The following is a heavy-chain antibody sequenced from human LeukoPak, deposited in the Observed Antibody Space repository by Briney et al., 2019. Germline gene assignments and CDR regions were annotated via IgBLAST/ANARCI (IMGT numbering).Heavy chain of an antibody. Sequence: ASVKVSCKASGYTFTSYFMDWVRQAPGQGLEWMGWINTNTGNPTYAQGFTGRFVFSLDTSVSTAYLQINSLKAEDTAVYYCARLGVPYYYYYMDVWGKGTTVTVSS. J-gene: IGHJ6*03. CDR1: GYTFTSYF. CDR2: INTNTGNP. D-gene: IGHD3-10*01. V-gene: IGHV7-4-1*02. CDR3: ARLGVPYYYYYMDV.